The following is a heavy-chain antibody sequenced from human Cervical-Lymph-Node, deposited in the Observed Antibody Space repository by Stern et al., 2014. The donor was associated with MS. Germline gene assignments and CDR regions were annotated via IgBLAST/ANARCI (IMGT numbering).Heavy chain of an antibody. Sequence: QVQLQESGPGLVKPSQTLSLTCTVSGGSISGGDFYWSWIRQSAGKGLEWIGRVYDGGSTVYNPSLRSRVALSVHTSKNQFSLRLTSVTAADTAVYYCARDRLYDTVWYQWYFDLWGRGTLVTVSS. CDR2: VYDGGST. CDR1: GGSISGGDFY. V-gene: IGHV4-61*02. D-gene: IGHD3-16*01. J-gene: IGHJ2*01. CDR3: ARDRLYDTVWYQWYFDL.